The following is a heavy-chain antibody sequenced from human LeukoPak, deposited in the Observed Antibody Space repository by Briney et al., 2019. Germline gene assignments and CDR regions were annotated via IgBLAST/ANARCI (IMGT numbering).Heavy chain of an antibody. J-gene: IGHJ6*03. CDR1: GGSISSYY. D-gene: IGHD3-9*01. CDR3: ARDGWREYYDTLTGYYYYYYMDV. Sequence: SETLSLTCTVSGGSISSYYWNWIRQPAGKGLEWIGRTYSSGSTNYNPSLKSRVTISVDTPKNQFSLKLGSVTAADTAVYYCARDGWREYYDTLTGYYYYYYMDVWGKGTTVTISS. CDR2: TYSSGST. V-gene: IGHV4-4*07.